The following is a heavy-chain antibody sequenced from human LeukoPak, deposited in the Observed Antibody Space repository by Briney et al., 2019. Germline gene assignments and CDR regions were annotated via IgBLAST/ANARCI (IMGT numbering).Heavy chain of an antibody. Sequence: GGSLRLSCAASGFTFSSYGMHWVRQAPGKGLEWVAVISYDGSNKYYADSVKGRFTISRDNSKNTLYLQMNSLRAEDTAVYYCAKGGYSNGRYYYYYMDVWGEGTTVTVSS. J-gene: IGHJ6*03. CDR2: ISYDGSNK. V-gene: IGHV3-30*18. D-gene: IGHD5-18*01. CDR1: GFTFSSYG. CDR3: AKGGYSNGRYYYYYMDV.